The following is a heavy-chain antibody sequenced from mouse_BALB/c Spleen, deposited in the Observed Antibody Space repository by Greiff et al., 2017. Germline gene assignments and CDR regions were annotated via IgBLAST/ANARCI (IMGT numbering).Heavy chain of an antibody. Sequence: EVHLVESGGGLVQPGGSLRLSCATSGFTFTDYYMSWVRQPPGKALEWLGFIRNKANGYTTEYSASVKGRFTISRDNSQSILYLQMNTLRAEDSATYYCARDRDYGSSPAWFAYWGQGTLVTVSA. CDR1: GFTFTDYY. V-gene: IGHV7-3*02. CDR3: ARDRDYGSSPAWFAY. J-gene: IGHJ3*01. CDR2: IRNKANGYTT. D-gene: IGHD1-1*01.